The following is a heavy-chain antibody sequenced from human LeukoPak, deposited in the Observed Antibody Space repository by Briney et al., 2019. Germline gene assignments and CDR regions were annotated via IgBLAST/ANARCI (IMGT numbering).Heavy chain of an antibody. CDR1: GFNFKDYW. Sequence: GGSLRLSCAASGFNFKDYWMSWVRQILGKGLEWVANISPDGSAIYYVDSVKGRFSTSRDNAKNSLSLQMHSLRAEDTAVYYCARHSSSWYYFDYWGQGTLVTVSS. J-gene: IGHJ4*02. D-gene: IGHD6-13*01. CDR2: ISPDGSAI. V-gene: IGHV3-7*01. CDR3: ARHSSSWYYFDY.